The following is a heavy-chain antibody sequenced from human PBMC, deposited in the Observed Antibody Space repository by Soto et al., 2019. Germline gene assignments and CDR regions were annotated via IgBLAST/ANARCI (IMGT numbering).Heavy chain of an antibody. CDR3: ATPGVGATHSAFDI. V-gene: IGHV1-69*01. CDR1: GGTFSSYA. J-gene: IGHJ3*02. Sequence: QVQLVQSGAEVKKPGSSVKVSCKASGGTFSSYAISWVRQAPGQGLEWMGGIIPIFGTANYAQKFQGRVTITADESTSTDYMELSSLRSEDTAVYYCATPGVGATHSAFDILGQGTMVTVSS. D-gene: IGHD1-26*01. CDR2: IIPIFGTA.